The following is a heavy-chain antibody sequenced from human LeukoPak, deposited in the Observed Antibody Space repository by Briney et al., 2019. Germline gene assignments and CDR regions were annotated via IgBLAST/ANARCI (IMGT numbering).Heavy chain of an antibody. CDR3: ARDALSVVVTAISAFDI. D-gene: IGHD2-21*02. V-gene: IGHV1-18*01. CDR2: ISAYNGNT. J-gene: IGHJ3*02. CDR1: GYTFTNFG. Sequence: GASVKVSCKASGYTFTNFGINWVRQAPGQGLEWMGWISAYNGNTNYAQKLQGRVTMTTDTSTSTAYMELRSLRSDDTAVYYCARDALSVVVTAISAFDIWGQGTMVTVSS.